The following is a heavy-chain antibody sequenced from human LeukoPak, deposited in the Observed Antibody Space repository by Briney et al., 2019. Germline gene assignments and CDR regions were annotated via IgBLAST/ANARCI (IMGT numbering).Heavy chain of an antibody. CDR3: ARVTRVGVVVVAAYFDY. CDR1: GFTFGDYA. J-gene: IGHJ4*02. CDR2: ISSSSSYI. Sequence: GGSLRLSCTASGFTFGDYAMSWVRQAPGKGLEWVSSISSSSSYIYYADSVKGRFTISRDNAKNSLYLQMNSLRAEDTAVYYCARVTRVGVVVVAAYFDYWGQGTLVTVSS. D-gene: IGHD2-15*01. V-gene: IGHV3-21*01.